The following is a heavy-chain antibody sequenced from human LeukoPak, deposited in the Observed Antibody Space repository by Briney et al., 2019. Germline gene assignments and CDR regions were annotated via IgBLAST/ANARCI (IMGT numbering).Heavy chain of an antibody. CDR3: ARGHNWNDVAFDI. V-gene: IGHV7-4-1*02. CDR1: GYTFTSFA. Sequence: ASVKVSCKASGYTFTSFAMNWVRQAPGQGLEWMRWINTNTGNPTYAQGFTGRFVFSLDTSVSTAYLQISRLKAEDTAVYYCARGHNWNDVAFDIWGQGTMVTVSS. D-gene: IGHD1-1*01. J-gene: IGHJ3*02. CDR2: INTNTGNP.